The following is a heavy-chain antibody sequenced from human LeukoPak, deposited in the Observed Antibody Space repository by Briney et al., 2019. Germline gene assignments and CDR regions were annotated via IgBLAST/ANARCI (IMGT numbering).Heavy chain of an antibody. CDR3: ARGYSGSYLANSNWYFDL. D-gene: IGHD1-26*01. J-gene: IGHJ2*01. V-gene: IGHV4-34*01. CDR2: INHSGST. CDR1: GGSFSGYY. Sequence: SETLSLTCAGYGGSFSGYYWSWIRQPPGKGMEWIGEINHSGSTNYNPSLKSRVTISVDTSKNQFSLKLRSVTAADTAVYYCARGYSGSYLANSNWYFDLWGRGTLVTASS.